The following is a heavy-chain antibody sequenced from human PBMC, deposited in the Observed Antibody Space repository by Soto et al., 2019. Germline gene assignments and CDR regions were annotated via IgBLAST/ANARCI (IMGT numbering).Heavy chain of an antibody. CDR2: IYYSGST. D-gene: IGHD3-22*01. CDR3: ARDHQYYDGGGSGTFND. Sequence: SETLSLTCTVSGGSISSGDYSWSWIRQPPGKGLEWIGYIYYSGSTFYNPSLKSRLTMSVDTSKNQFSLKLSSVTAADTAVYYCARDHQYYDGGGSGTFNDWGQGTLVTVSS. J-gene: IGHJ4*02. CDR1: GGSISSGDYS. V-gene: IGHV4-30-4*01.